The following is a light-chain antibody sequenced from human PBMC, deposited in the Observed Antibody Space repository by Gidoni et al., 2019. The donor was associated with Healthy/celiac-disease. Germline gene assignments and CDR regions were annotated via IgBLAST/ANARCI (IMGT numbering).Light chain of an antibody. Sequence: EIVLTQSPGTLSLSPGERATLSCRASQSDSSSYLAWYQQNPGQAPRLLIYGASSRATGIPDRFSGSGSGTDFTLTISRLEPEDFAVYYCQQYGSSPLTFGGGTKVEIK. J-gene: IGKJ4*01. CDR3: QQYGSSPLT. CDR2: GAS. V-gene: IGKV3-20*01. CDR1: QSDSSSY.